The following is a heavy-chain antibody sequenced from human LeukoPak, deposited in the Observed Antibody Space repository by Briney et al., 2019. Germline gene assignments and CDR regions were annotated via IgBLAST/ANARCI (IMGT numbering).Heavy chain of an antibody. J-gene: IGHJ5*02. Sequence: PSETLSLTCTVSGYSISSGYYWGWIRQPPGKGLGWIGSIYHSGSTYYNPSLKSRVTISVDTSKNQFSLKLSSVTAADTAVYYCAKGSYGSGSYYSLTNWFDPWGQGILVTVSS. V-gene: IGHV4-38-2*02. CDR3: AKGSYGSGSYYSLTNWFDP. D-gene: IGHD3-10*01. CDR1: GYSISSGYY. CDR2: IYHSGST.